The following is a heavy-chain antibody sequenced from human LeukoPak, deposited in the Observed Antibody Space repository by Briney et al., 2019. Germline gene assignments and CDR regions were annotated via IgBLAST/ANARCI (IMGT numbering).Heavy chain of an antibody. D-gene: IGHD4-17*01. CDR2: INHSGIT. CDR3: ANPARDFADSGAITW. V-gene: IGHV4-34*01. J-gene: IGHJ4*02. Sequence: SETLSLTCAVYGGSFSGYYWSWIRQPPGKGLEWIGEINHSGITNYNPSLKSRVTISADTSKNQFSLKLTSVTAADTAVYYCANPARDFADSGAITWWGQGTLVTVSS. CDR1: GGSFSGYY.